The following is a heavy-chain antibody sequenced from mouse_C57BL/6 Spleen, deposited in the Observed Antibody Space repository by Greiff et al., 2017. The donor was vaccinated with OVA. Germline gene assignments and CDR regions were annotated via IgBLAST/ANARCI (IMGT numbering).Heavy chain of an antibody. Sequence: QVQLQQPGAELVMPGASVKLSCKASGSTFTSSWMHWVKQRPGQGLEWIGEIDPSDSYTNYNQKFKGKSTLTVDKSSSTAYMQLSSLTSEDSAVYYCARAAQATLYAMDYWGQGTSVTVSS. J-gene: IGHJ4*01. V-gene: IGHV1-69*01. CDR3: ARAAQATLYAMDY. D-gene: IGHD3-2*02. CDR1: GSTFTSSW. CDR2: IDPSDSYT.